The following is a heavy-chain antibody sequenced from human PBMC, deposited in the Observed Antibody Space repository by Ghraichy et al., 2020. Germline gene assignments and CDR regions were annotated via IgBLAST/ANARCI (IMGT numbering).Heavy chain of an antibody. CDR1: GFTFRTND. CDR2: ISYDGSDK. J-gene: IGHJ4*02. CDR3: AKVGGMTTVTTVDY. V-gene: IGHV3-30*18. D-gene: IGHD4-17*01. Sequence: GGSLRLSCAASGFTFRTNDMHWVRQAPGKGLAWVAGISYDGSDKYYADSVRGRFTISRDNSKNTLYLQMNSLRAEDTAVYYCAKVGGMTTVTTVDYWGQGTLVTVSS.